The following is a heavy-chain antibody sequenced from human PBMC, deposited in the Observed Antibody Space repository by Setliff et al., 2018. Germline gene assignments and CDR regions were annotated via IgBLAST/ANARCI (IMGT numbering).Heavy chain of an antibody. CDR3: VRALAYYYMDV. V-gene: IGHV3-48*01. Sequence: GESLRLSCEASGFTFSGYSMNWVRQAPGKGLEWVAHISYSSGSISYADSVKGRFTISRDNAKNSLYLQMNSLRAEDTAVYYCVRALAYYYMDVWGKGTTVTVSS. CDR1: GFTFSGYS. J-gene: IGHJ6*03. CDR2: ISYSSGSI.